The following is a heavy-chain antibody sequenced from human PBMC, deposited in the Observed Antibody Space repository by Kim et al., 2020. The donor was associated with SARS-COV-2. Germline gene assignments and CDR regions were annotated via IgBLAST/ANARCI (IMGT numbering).Heavy chain of an antibody. D-gene: IGHD2-15*01. CDR2: IKQDGSEK. CDR1: GFIFSSYW. CDR3: ARDCSGGSCYLRADY. V-gene: IGHV3-7*01. J-gene: IGHJ4*01. Sequence: GGSLRLSCAASGFIFSSYWMSWVRQAPGKGLEWVANIKQDGSEKYYVDSVKGRFTISRDNAKNSPYLQMNSLRAEYTAVYYCARDCSGGSCYLRADYWG.